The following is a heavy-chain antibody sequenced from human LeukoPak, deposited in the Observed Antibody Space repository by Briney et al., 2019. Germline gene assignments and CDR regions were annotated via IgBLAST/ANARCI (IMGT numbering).Heavy chain of an antibody. J-gene: IGHJ5*02. D-gene: IGHD2-8*01. CDR3: ARDYAMVYAQGNWFDP. Sequence: ASVKVSCKAFGYTFTGYYMHWVRQAPGQGLEWMGWINPNSGGTNYAQKFQGRVTMTRDTSISTAYMELGRLGSDDTAVYYCARDYAMVYAQGNWFDPWGQGTLVTVSS. CDR1: GYTFTGYY. CDR2: INPNSGGT. V-gene: IGHV1-2*02.